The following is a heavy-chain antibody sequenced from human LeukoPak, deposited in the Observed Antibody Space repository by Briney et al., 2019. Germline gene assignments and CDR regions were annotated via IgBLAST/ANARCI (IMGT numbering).Heavy chain of an antibody. D-gene: IGHD6-13*01. CDR3: ARGLSIAAAGTGWFDP. Sequence: SETLSLTCAVYGGSFSGYYWSWIRQPPGKGLEWIGEINHSGSTNYNPSLKSRVTISVDTSKNQFSLKLSSVTAADTAVYYCARGLSIAAAGTGWFDPWGQGTLVTVSS. CDR2: INHSGST. CDR1: GGSFSGYY. J-gene: IGHJ5*02. V-gene: IGHV4-34*01.